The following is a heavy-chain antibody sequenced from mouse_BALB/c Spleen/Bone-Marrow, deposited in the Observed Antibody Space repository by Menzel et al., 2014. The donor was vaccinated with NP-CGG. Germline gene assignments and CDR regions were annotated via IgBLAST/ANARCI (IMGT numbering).Heavy chain of an antibody. V-gene: IGHV14-3*02. D-gene: IGHD4-1*01. Sequence: VQLQQSGAELVKPGASVKLSCTASGFNIKDTYMHWVKQRPEQGLEWIGRIDPANGNTKYDPKFQGKATITADTSSNTAYLQPSSLTSEDTAVYYYARWEYYAMDYWGQGTSVTVSS. CDR1: GFNIKDTY. CDR2: IDPANGNT. J-gene: IGHJ4*01. CDR3: ARWEYYAMDY.